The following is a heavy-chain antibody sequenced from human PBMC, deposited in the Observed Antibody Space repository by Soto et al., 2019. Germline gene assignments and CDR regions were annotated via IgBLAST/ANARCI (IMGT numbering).Heavy chain of an antibody. CDR1: GYTFTSYG. D-gene: IGHD1-26*01. CDR3: ARDPKWRWELPKFDY. CDR2: ISAYNGNT. J-gene: IGHJ4*02. V-gene: IGHV1-18*04. Sequence: ASVKVSCKASGYTFTSYGISWVRQAPGQGLEWMGWISAYNGNTNYAQKLQGRVTMTTDTSTSTAYMELRSLRSDDTAVYYCARDPKWRWELPKFDYWGQGTLVTVSS.